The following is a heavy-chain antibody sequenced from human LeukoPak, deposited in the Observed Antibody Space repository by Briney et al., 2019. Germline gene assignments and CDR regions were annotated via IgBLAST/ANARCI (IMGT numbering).Heavy chain of an antibody. CDR2: ISYDGKNK. D-gene: IGHD1-14*01. CDR1: GFTFSNYA. V-gene: IGHV3-30*04. Sequence: GGSLRLSCAASGFTFSNYAIHWVRQAPGKGLEWVAIISYDGKNKYYADSVKGRFTISRDNAKNSLYLQMNSLRAEDTAVYYCTGSYFDYWGQGTLVTVSS. CDR3: TGSYFDY. J-gene: IGHJ4*02.